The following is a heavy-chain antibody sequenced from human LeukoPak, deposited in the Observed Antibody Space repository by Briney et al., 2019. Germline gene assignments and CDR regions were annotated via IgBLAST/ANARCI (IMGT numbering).Heavy chain of an antibody. D-gene: IGHD6-19*01. CDR1: GFTFSYCW. J-gene: IGHJ4*02. Sequence: GGSLRLSCAASGFTFSYCWMSWVRQAPGKGLEWVANIKQDGSEKNYVDSVKGRFTISRDNAKNSLYLQMNSLRAEDTAVYYCARPPPRRDGSGWNYFDYWGQGTLVTVSS. V-gene: IGHV3-7*04. CDR2: IKQDGSEK. CDR3: ARPPPRRDGSGWNYFDY.